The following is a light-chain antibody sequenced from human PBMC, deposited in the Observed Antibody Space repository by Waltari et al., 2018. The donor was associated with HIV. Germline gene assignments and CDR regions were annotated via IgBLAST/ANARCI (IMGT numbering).Light chain of an antibody. CDR3: GMWDTSLSEWV. CDR1: LSHIDNSD. V-gene: IGLV1-51*01. Sequence: QSVLTQPPSVSAAPGQKVTLSCSGRLSHIDNSDISWFRQYRGTSPQLVIYETDKRPSGIPDRFAGTKSGTSASLVSTDRQIGDEADYYCGMWDTSLSEWVFGGGTKVTVL. J-gene: IGLJ3*02. CDR2: ETD.